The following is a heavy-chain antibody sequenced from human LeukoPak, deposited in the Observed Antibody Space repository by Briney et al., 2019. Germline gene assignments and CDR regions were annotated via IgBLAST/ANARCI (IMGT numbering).Heavy chain of an antibody. CDR3: ARDSGYDYGDLDY. CDR2: TYYRSKWYN. Sequence: SQTLSLTCAISGDSVSSNSATWNWIRQYPSRGLEWLGRTYYRSKWYNDYAVSVKSRITINPDTSKNQFSLQLNSVTPEDTAIYYCARDSGYDYGDLDYWGQGTLVTVSS. J-gene: IGHJ4*02. V-gene: IGHV6-1*01. D-gene: IGHD5-12*01. CDR1: GDSVSSNSAT.